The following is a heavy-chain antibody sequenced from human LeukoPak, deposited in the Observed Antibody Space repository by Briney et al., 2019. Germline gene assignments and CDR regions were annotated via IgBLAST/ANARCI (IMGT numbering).Heavy chain of an antibody. Sequence: SETLSLTCTVSGGSISSYYWSWIRQPPGKGLEWIGYIYYSGSTNYNPSLKGRVTISVDTSKNQFSLKLSSVTAADTAVYYCARVSPHSIAATSRYYFDYWGQGTLVTVSS. CDR3: ARVSPHSIAATSRYYFDY. CDR1: GGSISSYY. CDR2: IYYSGST. V-gene: IGHV4-59*01. D-gene: IGHD6-13*01. J-gene: IGHJ4*02.